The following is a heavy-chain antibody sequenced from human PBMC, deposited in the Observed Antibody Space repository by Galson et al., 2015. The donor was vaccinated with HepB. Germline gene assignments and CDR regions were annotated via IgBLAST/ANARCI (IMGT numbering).Heavy chain of an antibody. CDR3: ARSVEGAFDS. V-gene: IGHV3-48*04. CDR2: VTSDMGTI. Sequence: SLRLSCAASGFAFKFYSMNWVRQAPGRGLEWVSYVTSDMGTIKYADSVKGRFTISRDNVKNLVYLHMNSLGVEDTAHYFCARSVEGAFDSWGQGTLVIVSA. D-gene: IGHD2-2*01. CDR1: GFAFKFYS. J-gene: IGHJ4*02.